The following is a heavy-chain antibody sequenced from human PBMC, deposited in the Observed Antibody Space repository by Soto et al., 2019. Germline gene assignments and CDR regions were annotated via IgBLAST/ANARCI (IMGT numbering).Heavy chain of an antibody. CDR1: GFPFSDYY. Sequence: LRLSCATSGFPFSDYYMSWIRQAPGKGLEWLSHISPKSTYRNYADSVKGRFTISRDNTKSSLFLQMNSLGVEDTAVYYCARGGGGGLFEHWGQGVLVTVSS. CDR3: ARGGGGGLFEH. J-gene: IGHJ4*02. CDR2: ISPKSTYR. D-gene: IGHD2-21*01. V-gene: IGHV3-11*06.